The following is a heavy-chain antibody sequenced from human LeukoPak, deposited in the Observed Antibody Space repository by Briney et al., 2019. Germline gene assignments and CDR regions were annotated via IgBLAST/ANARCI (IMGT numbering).Heavy chain of an antibody. Sequence: SETLSLTCTVSGGPISSHYWSWLRQPPGKGLEWIGYIYYSGSTNYNPSLKSRVTISVDTSKNQFSLKLSSVTAADTAVYYCARATGYSSSSVWFDPWGQGTLVTVSS. CDR2: IYYSGST. CDR1: GGPISSHY. D-gene: IGHD6-6*01. V-gene: IGHV4-59*11. J-gene: IGHJ5*02. CDR3: ARATGYSSSSVWFDP.